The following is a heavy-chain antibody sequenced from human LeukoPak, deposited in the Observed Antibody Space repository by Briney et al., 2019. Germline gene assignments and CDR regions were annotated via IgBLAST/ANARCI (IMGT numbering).Heavy chain of an antibody. V-gene: IGHV4-59*01. CDR1: GGSISSYY. J-gene: IGHJ3*02. CDR3: ARDGARRPFYYDSSENAFDI. Sequence: PSETLSLTCTVSGGSISSYYWSWIRQPPGKGLEWIGYIYYSGSTNYNPSLKSRVTISVDTSKNQFSLKLSSVTAADTAVYYCARDGARRPFYYDSSENAFDIWGQGTMVTVSS. D-gene: IGHD3-22*01. CDR2: IYYSGST.